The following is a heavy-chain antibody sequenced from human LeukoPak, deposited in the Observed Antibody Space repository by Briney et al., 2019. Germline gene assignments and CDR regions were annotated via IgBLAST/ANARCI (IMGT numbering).Heavy chain of an antibody. V-gene: IGHV3-21*01. J-gene: IGHJ6*04. CDR3: AELGITMIGGV. D-gene: IGHD3-10*02. CDR2: ISSSSSYI. Sequence: PGGSLRLSCAASGFTFSSYSMNWVRQAPGKGLEWVSSISSSSSYIYYADPVKGRFTISRGNAKNSLYLQMNSLRAEDTAGYYCAELGITMIGGVWGKGTTVTISS. CDR1: GFTFSSYS.